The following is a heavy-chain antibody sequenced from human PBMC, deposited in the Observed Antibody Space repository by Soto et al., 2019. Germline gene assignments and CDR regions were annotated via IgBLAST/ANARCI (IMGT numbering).Heavy chain of an antibody. CDR3: AKDRGSIAARPTLMDV. Sequence: SLRLSCAASGFTFSSYGMHWVRQAPGKGLEWVAVISYDGSNKYYADSVKGRFTISRDNSKNTLYLQMNSLRAEDTAVYYCAKDRGSIAARPTLMDVWGQGTTVTVSS. J-gene: IGHJ6*02. CDR2: ISYDGSNK. CDR1: GFTFSSYG. V-gene: IGHV3-30*18. D-gene: IGHD6-6*01.